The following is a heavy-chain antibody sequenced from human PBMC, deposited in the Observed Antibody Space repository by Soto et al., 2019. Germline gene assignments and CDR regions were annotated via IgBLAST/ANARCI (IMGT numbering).Heavy chain of an antibody. CDR3: ARERRDGYNPYNWFDP. J-gene: IGHJ5*02. CDR1: GFTFSSYG. V-gene: IGHV3-33*01. D-gene: IGHD5-12*01. Sequence: GGSLRLSCAASGFTFSSYGMHWVRQAPGKGLEWVAVIWYDGSNKYYADSVKGRFTISRDNSKNTLYLQMNSLRAEDTAVYYCARERRDGYNPYNWFDPWGQGTLVTVSS. CDR2: IWYDGSNK.